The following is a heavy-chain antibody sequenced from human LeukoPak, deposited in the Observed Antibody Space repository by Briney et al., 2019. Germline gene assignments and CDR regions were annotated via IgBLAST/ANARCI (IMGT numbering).Heavy chain of an antibody. J-gene: IGHJ6*03. CDR2: IYYSGTT. D-gene: IGHD3-22*01. V-gene: IGHV4-59*01. CDR1: GASISSYF. CDR3: ARSTSGYSKHYYFYMDV. Sequence: SETLSLTCSVSGASISSYFWSWIRQPPGKGLERIGYIYYSGTTNYNPSLKSRIAISLDTSKKQFSLRMRSVTAADTAVYYCARSTSGYSKHYYFYMDVWGKGTTVTVSS.